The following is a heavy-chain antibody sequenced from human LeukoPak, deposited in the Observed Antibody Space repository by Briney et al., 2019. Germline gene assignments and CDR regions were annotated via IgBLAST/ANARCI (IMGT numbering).Heavy chain of an antibody. J-gene: IGHJ5*02. CDR1: GFTFSSFG. D-gene: IGHD6-13*01. Sequence: PGGSLRLSCAASGFTFSSFGMSWVRQAPGKGLEWVSAISGSGGSTYYADSVKGRFTISRDNSKNTLYLQMNSLRAEDTAVYYCAKDYSSSWYVYNWFDPWGQGTLVTVSS. V-gene: IGHV3-23*01. CDR2: ISGSGGST. CDR3: AKDYSSSWYVYNWFDP.